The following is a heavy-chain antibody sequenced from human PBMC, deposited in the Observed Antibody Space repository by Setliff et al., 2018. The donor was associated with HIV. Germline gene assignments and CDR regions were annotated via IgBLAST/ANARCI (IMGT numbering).Heavy chain of an antibody. CDR2: IVVGSGKT. V-gene: IGHV1-58*02. CDR3: AAGYYYDSSGYYQVFDY. J-gene: IGHJ4*02. Sequence: GASVKVSCKASGFTFTSSAMQWVRQARGQRLEWIGWIVVGSGKTNYAQRFQERVTITRDMSTSTAYMELSSLRSEDTAVYYCAAGYYYDSSGYYQVFDYWGQGTLVTVSS. D-gene: IGHD3-22*01. CDR1: GFTFTSSA.